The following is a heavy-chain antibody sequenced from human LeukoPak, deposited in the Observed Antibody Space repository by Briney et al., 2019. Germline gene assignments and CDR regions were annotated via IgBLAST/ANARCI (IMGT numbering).Heavy chain of an antibody. J-gene: IGHJ4*02. CDR3: AKERSTYSGSYYDYYFDY. D-gene: IGHD1-26*01. CDR1: GFTFSSYA. CDR2: ISGSGVGT. Sequence: GGSLRLSCAASGFTFSSYAMSWVRQAPGKGLEWVSAISGSGVGTYYADSVKGRFTISRDNSKSTLYLQMNSLRAEDTAVYFCAKERSTYSGSYYDYYFDYWGQGTLVTVSS. V-gene: IGHV3-23*01.